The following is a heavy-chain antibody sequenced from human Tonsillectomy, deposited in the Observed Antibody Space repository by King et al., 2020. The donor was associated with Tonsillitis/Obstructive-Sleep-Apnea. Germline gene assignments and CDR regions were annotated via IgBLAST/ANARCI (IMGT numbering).Heavy chain of an antibody. Sequence: VQLVESGGGVVQPGRSLRLSCAASGFTFSSYAMHWVRQAPGKGLEWVAVISYDGSNKYYADSVKGRFTISRDNSKNTLYRQMNSLRAEDTAVYYCARDEVGATTGPFDYWGQGTLVTVSS. CDR3: ARDEVGATTGPFDY. J-gene: IGHJ4*02. V-gene: IGHV3-30*04. D-gene: IGHD1-26*01. CDR1: GFTFSSYA. CDR2: ISYDGSNK.